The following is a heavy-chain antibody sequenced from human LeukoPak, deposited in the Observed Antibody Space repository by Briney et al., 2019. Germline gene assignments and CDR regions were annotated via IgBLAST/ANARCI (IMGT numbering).Heavy chain of an antibody. CDR1: GFTFSSYW. J-gene: IGHJ4*02. D-gene: IGHD2-15*01. V-gene: IGHV3-74*03. CDR3: VFCSGGNCY. Sequence: HAGGSLRLTCAASGFTFSSYWMHWVRQAPGKGLAWVSRINSDGSSTTYADSVKGRFTISRDNAKNTLYLQMNSLRADDTALYYCVFCSGGNCYWGQGTLVTVSS. CDR2: INSDGSST.